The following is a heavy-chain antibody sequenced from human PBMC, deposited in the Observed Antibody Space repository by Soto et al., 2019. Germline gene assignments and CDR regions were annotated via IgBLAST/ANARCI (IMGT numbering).Heavy chain of an antibody. Sequence: QVQLVQSGAEVKKPGSSVKVSCKASGGTFSSYAISWVRQAPGQGLEWMGGIIPIFATADYAQKFQGRATITADESTSTAYMELSSLRSEDTAVYYCARSITGTGSYYYGMDVWGQGTTVTVSS. CDR1: GGTFSSYA. CDR2: IIPIFATA. J-gene: IGHJ6*02. D-gene: IGHD1-20*01. CDR3: ARSITGTGSYYYGMDV. V-gene: IGHV1-69*12.